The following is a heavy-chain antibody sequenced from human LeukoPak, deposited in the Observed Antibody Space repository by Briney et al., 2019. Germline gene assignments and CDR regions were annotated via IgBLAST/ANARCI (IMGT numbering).Heavy chain of an antibody. CDR2: ISAYNGNT. V-gene: IGHV1-18*01. CDR1: GYTFTSYG. Sequence: ASVKVSCKASGYTFTSYGISCVRLAPGQGLEWMGWISAYNGNTNYAQKLQGRVTMTTDTSTSTAYMELRSLRSDDTAVYYCASSFGGFTFDYWGQGTLVTVSS. CDR3: ASSFGGFTFDY. J-gene: IGHJ4*02. D-gene: IGHD2-15*01.